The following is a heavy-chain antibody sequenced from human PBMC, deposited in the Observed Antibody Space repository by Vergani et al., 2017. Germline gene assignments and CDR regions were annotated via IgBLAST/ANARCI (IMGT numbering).Heavy chain of an antibody. CDR2: IYYSGST. J-gene: IGHJ4*02. Sequence: QVQLQQWGAGLLKPSETLSLTCTVSGGSISSYYWSWIRQPPGKGLEWIGYIYYSGSTNYNPSLKSRVTISVDTSKNQFSLKLSSVTAADTAVYYCAGTMIVEEYYFDYWGQGTLVTVSS. V-gene: IGHV4-59*08. CDR3: AGTMIVEEYYFDY. CDR1: GGSISSYY. D-gene: IGHD3-22*01.